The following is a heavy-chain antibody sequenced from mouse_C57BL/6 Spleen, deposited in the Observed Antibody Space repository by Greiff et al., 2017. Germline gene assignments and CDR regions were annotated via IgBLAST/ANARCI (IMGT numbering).Heavy chain of an antibody. CDR2: ISSGSSTI. D-gene: IGHD2-5*01. Sequence: EVKVVESGGGLVKPGGSLKLSCAASGFTFSDYGMHWVRQAPEKGLEWVAYISSGSSTIYYADTVKGRFTISRDNAKNTLFLQMTSLRSEDTAMYYCARGSSYYSNYAWFAYWGQGTLVTVSA. CDR3: ARGSSYYSNYAWFAY. V-gene: IGHV5-17*01. J-gene: IGHJ3*01. CDR1: GFTFSDYG.